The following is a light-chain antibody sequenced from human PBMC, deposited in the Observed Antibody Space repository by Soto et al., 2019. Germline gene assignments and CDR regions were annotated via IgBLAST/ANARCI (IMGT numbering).Light chain of an antibody. Sequence: AIQMTQSTYSLSASVGDRVTITCRASQGIRNDLNWFQQKPGKAPKLLIYTASTLQSGVPSRFSGSGSGTDFTLTISSLQPEDFATYYCLQDYNYPLTFGGGTKVEIK. CDR3: LQDYNYPLT. V-gene: IGKV1-6*01. CDR1: QGIRND. J-gene: IGKJ4*01. CDR2: TAS.